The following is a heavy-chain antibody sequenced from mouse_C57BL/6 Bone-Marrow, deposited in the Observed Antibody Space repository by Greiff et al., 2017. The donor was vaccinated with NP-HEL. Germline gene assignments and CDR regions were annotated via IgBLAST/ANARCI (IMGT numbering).Heavy chain of an antibody. CDR1: GFTFSSYA. CDR3: ARGEITTVVAPYYFDY. CDR2: ISDGGSYT. Sequence: EVQRVESGGGLVKPGGSLKLSCAASGFTFSSYAMSWVRQTPEKRLEWVATISDGGSYTYYPDNVKGRFTISRDNAKNNLYLQMSHLKSEDTAMYYCARGEITTVVAPYYFDYWGQGTTLTVSS. J-gene: IGHJ2*01. V-gene: IGHV5-4*01. D-gene: IGHD1-1*01.